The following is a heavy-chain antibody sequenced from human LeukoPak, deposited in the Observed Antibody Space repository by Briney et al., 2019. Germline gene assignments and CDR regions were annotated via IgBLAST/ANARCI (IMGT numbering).Heavy chain of an antibody. CDR3: ARLLYGTYDFWSGYPVGYFDN. J-gene: IGHJ4*02. Sequence: SETLSLTCTVSGGSISSSSYYWGWIREPPGKGLEWIGSIYYSGSTYYNPSLKSRVTISVDTSKNQFSLKLSSVTAADTAVYYCARLLYGTYDFWSGYPVGYFDNWGQGTPVTVSS. CDR1: GGSISSSSYY. V-gene: IGHV4-39*07. CDR2: IYYSGST. D-gene: IGHD3-3*01.